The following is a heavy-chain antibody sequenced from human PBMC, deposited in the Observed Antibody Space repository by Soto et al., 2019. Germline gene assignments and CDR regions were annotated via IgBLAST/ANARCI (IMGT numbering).Heavy chain of an antibody. CDR1: GGSFSGYY. CDR3: ARGVGSGSYYNGIWLGYYYGMDV. CDR2: INHSGST. D-gene: IGHD3-10*01. V-gene: IGHV4-34*01. Sequence: KPSETLSLTCAVYGGSFSGYYWSWIRQPPGKGLEWIGEINHSGSTNYNPSLKSRVTISVDTSKNQFSLKLSSVTAADTAVYYCARGVGSGSYYNGIWLGYYYGMDVWGQGTTVTVSS. J-gene: IGHJ6*02.